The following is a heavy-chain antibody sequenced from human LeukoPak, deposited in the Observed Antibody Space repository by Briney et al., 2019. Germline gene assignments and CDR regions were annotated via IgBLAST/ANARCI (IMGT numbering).Heavy chain of an antibody. V-gene: IGHV1-69*04. Sequence: SVKVSCKASGGTFSSYAISWVRQAPGQGLEWMGRIIPILGIANYAQKFQGRVTMTRDTSISTAYMELSRLRSDDTAVYYCARDRGELGSDWGQGTLVTVSS. J-gene: IGHJ4*02. CDR3: ARDRGELGSD. CDR1: GGTFSSYA. CDR2: IIPILGIA. D-gene: IGHD7-27*01.